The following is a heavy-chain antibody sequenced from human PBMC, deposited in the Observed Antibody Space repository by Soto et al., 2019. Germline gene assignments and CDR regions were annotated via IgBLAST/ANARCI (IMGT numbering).Heavy chain of an antibody. V-gene: IGHV6-1*01. Sequence: PSQTLSLTCAISGDSVSSNSAAWNWIRQSPSRGLEWLGRTYYRSKWYNDYAVSVKSRITINPDTSKNQFSLQLNSVTPEDTAVYYFALEYCSGGSCYEHWFDPWGQGTLVTVSS. CDR3: ALEYCSGGSCYEHWFDP. CDR2: TYYRSKWYN. D-gene: IGHD2-15*01. CDR1: GDSVSSNSAA. J-gene: IGHJ5*02.